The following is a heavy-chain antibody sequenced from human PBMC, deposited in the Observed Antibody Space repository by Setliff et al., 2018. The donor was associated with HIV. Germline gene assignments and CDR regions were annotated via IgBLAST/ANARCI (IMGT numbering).Heavy chain of an antibody. CDR3: ARLTTTYYYDSSAYYHPV. Sequence: SETLSLTCAVYGGSFSGYYWSWIRQPPGKGLEWIGEINHSGSTSYNPSLKSRVTISVDTSKKQFSLKLTSVTAADTAVYYCARLTTTYYYDSSAYYHPVWGQGTLVTVSS. V-gene: IGHV4-34*01. CDR2: INHSGST. CDR1: GGSFSGYY. D-gene: IGHD3-22*01. J-gene: IGHJ4*02.